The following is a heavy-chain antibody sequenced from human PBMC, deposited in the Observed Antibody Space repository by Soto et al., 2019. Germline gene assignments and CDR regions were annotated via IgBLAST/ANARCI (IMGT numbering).Heavy chain of an antibody. V-gene: IGHV1-69*12. CDR1: GGTFSTYA. Sequence: QVQLVQSGAEVKKPESSVKVSCKAPGGTFSTYAISWVRQAPGQGLEWMGGIIPMFGTANYAQRFQDRVTITADESTNTVYMELSSLRSEDTAVYCGASGIQLWLRRINNGYSGWGQGTLVTVSS. J-gene: IGHJ4*02. CDR3: ASGIQLWLRRINNGYSG. D-gene: IGHD5-18*01. CDR2: IIPMFGTA.